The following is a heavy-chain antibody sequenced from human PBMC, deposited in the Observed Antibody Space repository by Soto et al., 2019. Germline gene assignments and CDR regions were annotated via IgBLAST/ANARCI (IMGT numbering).Heavy chain of an antibody. V-gene: IGHV4-30-2*01. D-gene: IGHD3-10*01. J-gene: IGHJ3*02. CDR2: IYHSGST. CDR1: GGSISSGGYS. Sequence: SETLSLTCAVSGGSISSGGYSWSWIRQPPGKGLEWIGYIYHSGSTYYNPSLKSRVTISVDRSKNQFSLKLSSVTAADTAVYYCARRITMVRGVITNGAFDIWGQGTMVTVSS. CDR3: ARRITMVRGVITNGAFDI.